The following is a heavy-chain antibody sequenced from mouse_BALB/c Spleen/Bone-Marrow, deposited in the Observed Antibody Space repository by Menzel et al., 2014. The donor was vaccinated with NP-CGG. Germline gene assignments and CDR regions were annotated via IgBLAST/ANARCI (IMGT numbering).Heavy chain of an antibody. Sequence: EVQLVESGGGLVQPGGSLKLSCASSGFTFSSYIMSWVRQTPEKRLEWVAYISNGGDNTYYPDTVKGRFIISRDNAKNSLCLQMSSLKSEDTAMYYCVRHRYDGYDFDYWGQGTTVTVSS. J-gene: IGHJ2*01. CDR1: GFTFSSYI. V-gene: IGHV5-12-2*01. CDR2: ISNGGDNT. D-gene: IGHD2-14*01. CDR3: VRHRYDGYDFDY.